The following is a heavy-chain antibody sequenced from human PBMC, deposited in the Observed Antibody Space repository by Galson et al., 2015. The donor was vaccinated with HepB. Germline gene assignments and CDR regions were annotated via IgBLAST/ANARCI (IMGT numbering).Heavy chain of an antibody. V-gene: IGHV1-2*02. Sequence: SVKVSCKASGYTFTGYYMHWVRQAPGQGLEWMGWINPNSGGTNYAQKFQGRVTMTRDTSISTAYMELSRLRTDDTAVYYCASLPALDCSSTSCYPTPGMDVWGKGTTVTVSS. CDR3: ASLPALDCSSTSCYPTPGMDV. CDR2: INPNSGGT. D-gene: IGHD2-2*01. CDR1: GYTFTGYY. J-gene: IGHJ6*04.